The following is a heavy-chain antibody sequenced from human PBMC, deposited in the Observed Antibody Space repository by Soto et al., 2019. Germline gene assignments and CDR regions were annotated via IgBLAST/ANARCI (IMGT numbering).Heavy chain of an antibody. CDR2: IYHSGTT. Sequence: SETLSLTCTVSGGSISSSSYYWGWIRQPPGKGLEWIGEIYHSGTTNYNPSLRSRVTITLDRSKNQFTLRLSSMTAADAAVYFCANDYGDYRNDAFDIWGQGTTVTVSS. V-gene: IGHV4-39*06. CDR1: GGSISSSSYY. J-gene: IGHJ3*02. CDR3: ANDYGDYRNDAFDI. D-gene: IGHD4-17*01.